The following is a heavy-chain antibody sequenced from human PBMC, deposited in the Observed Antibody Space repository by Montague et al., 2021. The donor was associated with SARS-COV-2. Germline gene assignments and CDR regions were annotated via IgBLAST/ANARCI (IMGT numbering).Heavy chain of an antibody. CDR1: GFTFDDYA. D-gene: IGHD2-2*01. Sequence: SLRLSCAASGFTFDDYAMHWVRQAPGKGLEWVSGISWNSGSIGYADSVKGRFTISRDNAKNSLYLQMNSLRAEDTALYYCAKRASGYPRTAYSSNCWFDPWGQGTLVTVSS. V-gene: IGHV3-9*01. J-gene: IGHJ5*01. CDR3: AKRASGYPRTAYSSNCWFDP. CDR2: ISWNSGSI.